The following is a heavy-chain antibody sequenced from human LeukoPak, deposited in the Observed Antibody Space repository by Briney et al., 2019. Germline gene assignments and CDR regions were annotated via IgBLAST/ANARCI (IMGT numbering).Heavy chain of an antibody. V-gene: IGHV1-2*02. D-gene: IGHD6-25*01. Sequence: ASVKVSCKASRYTFTDYYLHWVRQAPGQGLEWMGWINPNSGDTAYAQPFQGRVTLTRDTSISTAYMELTSLRSDDTAVYYCAREAGLFDIWGQGTMVAVSS. CDR2: INPNSGDT. CDR3: AREAGLFDI. J-gene: IGHJ3*02. CDR1: RYTFTDYY.